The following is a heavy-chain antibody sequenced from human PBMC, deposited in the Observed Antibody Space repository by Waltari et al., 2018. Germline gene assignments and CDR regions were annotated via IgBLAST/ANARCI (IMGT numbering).Heavy chain of an antibody. D-gene: IGHD6-13*01. V-gene: IGHV4-39*01. Sequence: QLQLQESGPGLVKPSETLSLTCTVSGGSIGGGTYSWGWIRQPPGKGLEYIAHIYDSGSTHYHPSLRSRAAISVDPSKNQFSLMLTSVTVADTAVYFCVRLLRGAAGFWGQGTLVTVSS. J-gene: IGHJ4*02. CDR3: VRLLRGAAGF. CDR2: IYDSGST. CDR1: GGSIGGGTYS.